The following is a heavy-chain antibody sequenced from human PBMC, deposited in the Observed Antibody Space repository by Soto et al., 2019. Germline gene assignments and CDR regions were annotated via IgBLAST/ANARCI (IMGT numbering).Heavy chain of an antibody. CDR2: INSDGSST. Sequence: GGSLRLSCAASGFAFSSYWMHWVRQAPGKGLVWVSRINSDGSSTSYADSVKGRFTISRDNAKNTLYLQMNSLRAEDTAVYCCARVNDYFNAFDIWGQGTMVTVSS. J-gene: IGHJ3*02. D-gene: IGHD1-1*01. V-gene: IGHV3-74*01. CDR3: ARVNDYFNAFDI. CDR1: GFAFSSYW.